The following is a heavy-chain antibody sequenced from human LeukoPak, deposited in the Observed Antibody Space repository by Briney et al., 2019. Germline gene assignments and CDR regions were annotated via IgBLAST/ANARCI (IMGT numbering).Heavy chain of an antibody. J-gene: IGHJ4*02. D-gene: IGHD4-11*01. CDR2: IIPIFGTA. CDR1: GGTFSSYA. CDR3: ARGGTVTTFFDY. V-gene: IGHV1-69*05. Sequence: ASVKVSCKASGGTFSSYAISWVRQAPGQGLEWMGGIIPIFGTANYAQKFQGRVTITTDESTSTAYMELSSLRSEDTAVYYCARGGTVTTFFDYWGQGTLVTVSS.